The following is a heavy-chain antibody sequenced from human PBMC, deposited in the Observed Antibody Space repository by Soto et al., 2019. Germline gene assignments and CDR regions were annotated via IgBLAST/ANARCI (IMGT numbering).Heavy chain of an antibody. CDR3: ARGIILWFGELSRRGGYYYYMDV. CDR2: INDSGSI. D-gene: IGHD3-10*01. Sequence: QVQLQQWGAGLLKPSGTLSLTCAVYGGSFSGYQWTWIRQTPGKGLEWIGEINDSGSINYNPSLKGRVTILADTHKKQISLRLSSVTAADTAVYYCARGIILWFGELSRRGGYYYYMDVWGKGTKVIVSS. J-gene: IGHJ6*03. CDR1: GGSFSGYQ. V-gene: IGHV4-34*01.